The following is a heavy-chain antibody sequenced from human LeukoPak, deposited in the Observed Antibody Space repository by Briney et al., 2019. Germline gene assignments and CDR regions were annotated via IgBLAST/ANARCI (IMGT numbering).Heavy chain of an antibody. CDR1: GGTFSSYA. CDR2: IIPIFGTA. J-gene: IGHJ4*02. D-gene: IGHD3-16*02. V-gene: IGHV1-69*13. CDR3: ARGHGLRLGELSFK. Sequence: SVKVSCKASGGTFSSYAISWVRQAPGQGLEWMGGIIPIFGTANYAQKFQGRVTITADESTSTAYMELSSLRSEDTAVYYCARGHGLRLGELSFKWGQGTLVTVSS.